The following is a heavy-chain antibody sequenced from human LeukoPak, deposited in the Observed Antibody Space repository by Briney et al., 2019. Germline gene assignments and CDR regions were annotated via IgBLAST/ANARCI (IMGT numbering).Heavy chain of an antibody. D-gene: IGHD6-19*01. Sequence: SETLSLTCTVSGGSISSYYWSWIRQPAGKGLEWIGRIYTSGSTNYNPSLKSRVTMSVDTSKNQFSLKLSSVTAADTAVYYCARRYSSGWGYYFDYWGQGTLVTVSS. J-gene: IGHJ4*02. CDR1: GGSISSYY. CDR3: ARRYSSGWGYYFDY. CDR2: IYTSGST. V-gene: IGHV4-4*07.